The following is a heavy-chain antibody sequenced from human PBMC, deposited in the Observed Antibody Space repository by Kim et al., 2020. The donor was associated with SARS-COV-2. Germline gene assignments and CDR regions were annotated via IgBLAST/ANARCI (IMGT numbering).Heavy chain of an antibody. CDR2: INSDGSST. CDR3: ARDSGYYDSSGYYLYYFDY. J-gene: IGHJ4*02. D-gene: IGHD3-22*01. Sequence: GGSLRLSCAASGFTFSSYWMHWVRQAPGKGLVWVSRINSDGSSTSYADSVKGRFTISRDNAKNTLYLQMNSLRAEDTAVYYCARDSGYYDSSGYYLYYFDYWGQGTLVTVSS. V-gene: IGHV3-74*01. CDR1: GFTFSSYW.